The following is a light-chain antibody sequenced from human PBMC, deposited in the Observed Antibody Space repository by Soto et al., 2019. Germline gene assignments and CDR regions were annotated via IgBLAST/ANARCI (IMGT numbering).Light chain of an antibody. Sequence: QSALPQPPSASGSPGPSVSLSCTGTSSGVGGYNYVSWYHQHPGKAPQVMIYEVSKRPSGVPDRFSGSKSGNTASLTVSGLQAEDEADYYCSSYAGSNLVFGGGTKLTVL. CDR2: EVS. V-gene: IGLV2-8*01. CDR3: SSYAGSNLV. J-gene: IGLJ2*01. CDR1: SSGVGGYNY.